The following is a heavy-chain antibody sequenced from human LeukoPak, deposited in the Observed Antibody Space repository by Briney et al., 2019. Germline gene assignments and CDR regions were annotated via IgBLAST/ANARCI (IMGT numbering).Heavy chain of an antibody. CDR2: ISGSGGAT. CDR3: AKNYGSGTYYNYFDY. CDR1: GFXFSSFA. J-gene: IGHJ4*02. Sequence: GGSLRLSCEASGFXFSSFAMSWVRRAPGKGLEWDSSISGSGGATYYADSVKGRFTISRDNSENTLYLQINSLRAEDTAVFYCAKNYGSGTYYNYFDYWGQGILVTVSS. V-gene: IGHV3-23*01. D-gene: IGHD3-10*01.